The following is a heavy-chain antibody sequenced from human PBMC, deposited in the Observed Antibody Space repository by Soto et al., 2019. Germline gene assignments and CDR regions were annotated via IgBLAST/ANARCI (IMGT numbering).Heavy chain of an antibody. CDR3: ARGGGSYWGTCY. D-gene: IGHD1-26*01. Sequence: EVQLVESGGGLVKPGGSLRLSCAASGFTFSSYSMNWVRQAPGKGLEWVSSISSSSSYIYYADSVKGRFPISRDNAKNALYLQMNGLRGEDGAVYCCARGGGSYWGTCYWGQGTLVTVSS. J-gene: IGHJ4*02. V-gene: IGHV3-21*01. CDR2: ISSSSSYI. CDR1: GFTFSSYS.